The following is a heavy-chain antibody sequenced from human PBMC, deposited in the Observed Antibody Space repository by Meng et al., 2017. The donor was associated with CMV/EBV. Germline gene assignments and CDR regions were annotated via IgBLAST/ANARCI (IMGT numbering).Heavy chain of an antibody. CDR2: VKGTSDGGTS. J-gene: IGHJ4*02. V-gene: IGHV3-15*07. Sequence: CAAPSFIVSHAYMNWVRQAPGKGLECVARVKGTSDGGTSQYAAFVKGRFTISRNTLKSTLDLQMNSLTMDDAGVYYCTTGYSGASFGWGQGTLVTVSS. CDR1: SFIVSHAY. D-gene: IGHD1-26*01. CDR3: TTGYSGASFG.